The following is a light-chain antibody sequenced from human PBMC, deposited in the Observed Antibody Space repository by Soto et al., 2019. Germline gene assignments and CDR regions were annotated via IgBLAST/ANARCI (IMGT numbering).Light chain of an antibody. CDR2: DAS. J-gene: IGKJ1*01. CDR3: QQYSSYWT. Sequence: DIQMTQSPSSLSASLGDRVTITCRASQTISSSLAWYQQKPGKAPKVLIYDASTLESGVPSRFSGSGSVTEFTLTISGLQPDDFATYYCQQYSSYWTFGQGTKVDIK. V-gene: IGKV1-5*01. CDR1: QTISSS.